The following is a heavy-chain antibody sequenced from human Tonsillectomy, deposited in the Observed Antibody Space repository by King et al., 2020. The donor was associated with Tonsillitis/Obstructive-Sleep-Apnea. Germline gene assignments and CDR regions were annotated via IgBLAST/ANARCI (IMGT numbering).Heavy chain of an antibody. CDR1: AGSISYSSYF. J-gene: IGHJ6*03. CDR2: LYYSGST. Sequence: QLQESGPGLVKPSETLSLTCTVSAGSISYSSYFWGWIRQPPGKGLEWIGSLYYSGSTYYNPSLKSRVTISVDTSKNQFSLKLSSVTAADTALYYCARRLSWNYDYYYYYMDVWGTGTTVTVSS. D-gene: IGHD1-7*01. V-gene: IGHV4-39*01. CDR3: ARRLSWNYDYYYYYMDV.